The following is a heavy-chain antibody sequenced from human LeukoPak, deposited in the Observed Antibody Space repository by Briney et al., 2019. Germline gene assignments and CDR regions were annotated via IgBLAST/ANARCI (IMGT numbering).Heavy chain of an antibody. CDR3: ARRGSYGYTFDY. D-gene: IGHD5-18*01. CDR2: IFYSGST. J-gene: IGHJ4*02. CDR1: GGSISSSAYY. V-gene: IGHV4-39*01. Sequence: SETLSLTCTVSGGSISSSAYYWGWVRQPPGKGLEWIGSIFYSGSTYYNPSLKSRVTISVDTSKNQFSLKLSSVTAADTAVFYCARRGSYGYTFDYWGQGTLVTVSS.